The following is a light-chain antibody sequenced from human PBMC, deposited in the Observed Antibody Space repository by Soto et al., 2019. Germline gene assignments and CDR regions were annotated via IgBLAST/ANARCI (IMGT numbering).Light chain of an antibody. V-gene: IGLV2-14*01. CDR3: SSYTSSRV. CDR2: EVS. J-gene: IGLJ3*02. Sequence: QSALTQPASVSGSPGQSITISCTGTSSAVGGYNYVSWYQQHPGKAPKLMIYEVSNRPSGVSNRVSGSKSGNTASLTISGLQAEDEADYYCSSYTSSRVFGGGTKLTVL. CDR1: SSAVGGYNY.